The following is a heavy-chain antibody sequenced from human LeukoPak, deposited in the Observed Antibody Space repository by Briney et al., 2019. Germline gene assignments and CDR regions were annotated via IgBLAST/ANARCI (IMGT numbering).Heavy chain of an antibody. V-gene: IGHV1-3*01. CDR3: ARDPGYGDYYFDY. CDR2: INAGNGNT. D-gene: IGHD4-17*01. J-gene: IGHJ4*02. Sequence: ASVTVSCKASGYTFTSYAMHWVRQAPGQRLEWMGWINAGNGNTKHSQKFQGRVTITRDTSASTAYMELSSLRSEDTAVYYCARDPGYGDYYFDYWGQGTLVTVSS. CDR1: GYTFTSYA.